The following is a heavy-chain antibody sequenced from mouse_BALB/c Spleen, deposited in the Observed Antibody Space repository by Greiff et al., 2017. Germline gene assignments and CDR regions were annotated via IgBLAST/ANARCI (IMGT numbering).Heavy chain of an antibody. CDR3: ARLYDYAMDY. Sequence: EVKLVESGGGLVQPGGSRKLSCAASGFTFSSFGMHWVRQAPEKGLEWVAYISSGSSTIYYADTVKGRFTISRDNPKNTLFLQMTSLRSEDTAMYYCARLYDYAMDYWGQGTSVTVSS. CDR1: GFTFSSFG. V-gene: IGHV5-17*02. D-gene: IGHD1-1*01. CDR2: ISSGSSTI. J-gene: IGHJ4*01.